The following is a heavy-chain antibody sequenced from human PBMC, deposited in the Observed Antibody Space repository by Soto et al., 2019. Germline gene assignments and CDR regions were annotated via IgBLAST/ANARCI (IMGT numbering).Heavy chain of an antibody. CDR3: ARGGQDFWSDPFAY. V-gene: IGHV4-4*07. D-gene: IGHD3-3*01. CDR2: IDTSGST. J-gene: IGHJ4*02. Sequence: SETLSLTCTVSGGFLSKYYCNWSRQLAGKGLEWIGRIDTSGSTNYNPSLKSRVTMPVDTSKPAFSLALSSVTAADTDLYYCARGGQDFWSDPFAYWGRGSLVTVSS. CDR1: GGFLSKYY.